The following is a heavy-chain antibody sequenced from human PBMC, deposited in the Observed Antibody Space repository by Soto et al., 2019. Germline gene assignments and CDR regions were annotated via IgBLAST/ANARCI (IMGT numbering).Heavy chain of an antibody. CDR3: AKEVLRFLEWLFPYYYYGMDV. J-gene: IGHJ6*02. V-gene: IGHV3-30*18. D-gene: IGHD3-3*01. CDR1: GFTFSSYG. Sequence: QVQLVESGGGVVQPGRSLRLSCAASGFTFSSYGMHWVRQAPGKGLEWVAVISYDGSNKYYADSVKGRFTISRDNYKNTLYLQMNSLRAEDTAVYYCAKEVLRFLEWLFPYYYYGMDVWGQGTTVTVSS. CDR2: ISYDGSNK.